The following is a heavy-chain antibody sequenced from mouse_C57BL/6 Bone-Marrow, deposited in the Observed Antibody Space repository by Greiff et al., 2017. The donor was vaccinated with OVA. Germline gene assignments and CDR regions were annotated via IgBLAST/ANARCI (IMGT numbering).Heavy chain of an antibody. J-gene: IGHJ2*01. V-gene: IGHV5-6*01. D-gene: IGHD3-3*01. CDR2: ISSGGSYT. Sequence: EVKLMESGGDLVKPGGSLKLSCAASGFTFSSYGMSWVRQTPDKRLEWVATISSGGSYTYYPDSVKGRFTISRDNAKNTLYLQMSSLKSEDTAMYYCASPAGWFDYWGQGTTLTVSS. CDR3: ASPAGWFDY. CDR1: GFTFSSYG.